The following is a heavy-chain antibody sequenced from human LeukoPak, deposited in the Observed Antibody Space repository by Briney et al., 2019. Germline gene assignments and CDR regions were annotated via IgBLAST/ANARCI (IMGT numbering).Heavy chain of an antibody. CDR2: INHSGST. CDR3: ARGRRGYSSSWYGGEYFQH. J-gene: IGHJ1*01. Sequence: PSETLSLTCAVYGGSFSGYYWSWIRQPPGKGLEWIGEINHSGSTNYNPSLKSRVTISVDTSKNQFSLKLSSVTAADTAVYYCARGRRGYSSSWYGGEYFQHWGQGTLVTVSS. D-gene: IGHD6-13*01. V-gene: IGHV4-34*01. CDR1: GGSFSGYY.